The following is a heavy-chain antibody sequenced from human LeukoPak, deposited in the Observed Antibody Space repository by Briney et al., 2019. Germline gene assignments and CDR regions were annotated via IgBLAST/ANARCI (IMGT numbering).Heavy chain of an antibody. CDR1: GGSISSSSYY. J-gene: IGHJ4*02. D-gene: IGHD3-9*01. CDR2: IYYSGST. V-gene: IGHV4-39*07. CDR3: ARVGGHDWLLHNFDY. Sequence: PSETLSLTCTVSGGSISSSSYYWGWIRQPPGKGLEWIGSIYYSGSTYYNPSLKSRVTISVDTSKNQFSLNLSSVTAADTAVYYCARVGGHDWLLHNFDYWGQGTLVTVSS.